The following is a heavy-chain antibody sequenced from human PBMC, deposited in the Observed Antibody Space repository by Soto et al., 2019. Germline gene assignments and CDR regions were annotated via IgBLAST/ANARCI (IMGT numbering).Heavy chain of an antibody. CDR2: ISAYNGNT. CDR3: ARRTPIYDFWSGYYCD. V-gene: IGHV1-18*01. J-gene: IGHJ4*02. D-gene: IGHD3-3*01. Sequence: ASVEVSCKASGYTFTSYGISWVRQAPGQGLEWMGWISAYNGNTNYAQKLQGRVTMTTDTSTSTAYMELRSLRSDDTAVYYCARRTPIYDFWSGYYCDWGQGTLVTVSS. CDR1: GYTFTSYG.